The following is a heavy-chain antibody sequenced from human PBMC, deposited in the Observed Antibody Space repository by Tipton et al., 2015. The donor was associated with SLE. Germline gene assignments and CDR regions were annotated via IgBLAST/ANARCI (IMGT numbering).Heavy chain of an antibody. D-gene: IGHD3-22*01. CDR1: GDSISSGGFF. Sequence: TLSLTCTVSGDSISSGGFFWSWIRHLPGKGLEWVGYIYYSGSTSYNPSLKTRLSMSIDTSKNQFSLTLSSVTAADTAVYYCARDSDFYGGSGRYFDYWGQGTLVTVSS. V-gene: IGHV4-31*03. CDR3: ARDSDFYGGSGRYFDY. CDR2: IYYSGST. J-gene: IGHJ4*02.